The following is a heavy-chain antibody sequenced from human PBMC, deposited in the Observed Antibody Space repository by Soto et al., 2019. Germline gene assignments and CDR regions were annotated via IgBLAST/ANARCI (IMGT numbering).Heavy chain of an antibody. J-gene: IGHJ4*02. V-gene: IGHV1-24*01. CDR1: GQTLTELS. CDR3: ATPTPLRGTIITNINFDY. Sequence: QVQLVQSGAEVKRPGASVMVSCQISGQTLTELSIHWVRQAPGQGLEWVGGFNPEDGEVLSSQSLQGRVTFTQHTVTATVYTELSGLTSDDTAVYYCATPTPLRGTIITNINFDYWGQGTLVTVSS. D-gene: IGHD1-7*01. CDR2: FNPEDGEV.